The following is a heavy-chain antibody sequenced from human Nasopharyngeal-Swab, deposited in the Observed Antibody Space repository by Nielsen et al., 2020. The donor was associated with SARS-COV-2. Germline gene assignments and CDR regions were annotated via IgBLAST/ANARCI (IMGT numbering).Heavy chain of an antibody. CDR2: IKQDGSEK. J-gene: IGHJ4*02. V-gene: IGHV3-7*01. CDR3: ARVGRLRSEFDY. D-gene: IGHD3-10*02. Sequence: GESLKISCAASGFTFSSYWMSWVRQAPGKGLEWVANIKQDGSEKYYVDSVTGRFTISRDNAKNSLYLQMNSLRAEDTAVYYCARVGRLRSEFDYWGQGTLVTVSS. CDR1: GFTFSSYW.